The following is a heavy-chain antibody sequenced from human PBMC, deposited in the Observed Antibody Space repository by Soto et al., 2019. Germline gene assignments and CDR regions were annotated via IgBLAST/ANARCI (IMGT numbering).Heavy chain of an antibody. D-gene: IGHD3-22*01. CDR2: ISYDGSNK. CDR3: ARDIDYDSSGYFQH. CDR1: GFTFSSYA. Sequence: PGGSLRLSCAASGFTFSSYAMHWVRQAPGKGLEWVAVISYDGSNKYYADSVKGRFTISRDNSKNTLYLQMNSLRAEDTAVYYCARDIDYDSSGYFQHWGQGTLVTVSS. J-gene: IGHJ1*01. V-gene: IGHV3-30-3*01.